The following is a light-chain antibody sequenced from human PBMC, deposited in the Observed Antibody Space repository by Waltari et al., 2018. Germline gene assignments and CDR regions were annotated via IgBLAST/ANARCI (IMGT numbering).Light chain of an antibody. CDR2: RDY. CDR1: NSNIGSNT. V-gene: IGLV1-44*01. J-gene: IGLJ3*02. Sequence: QAVLTQPPSASGAPGQMVSISCSGTNSNIGSNTVNWYQQLPGTAPKLLISRDYQRPSGVPDRFFGSRSGTSDSLAISGLLSEDEADYYCATWDDSLNGWVFGGGNKLTVL. CDR3: ATWDDSLNGWV.